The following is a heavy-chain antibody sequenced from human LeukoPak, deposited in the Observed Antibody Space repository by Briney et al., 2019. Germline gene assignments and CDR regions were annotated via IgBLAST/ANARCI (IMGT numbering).Heavy chain of an antibody. V-gene: IGHV1-18*01. J-gene: IGHJ4*02. Sequence: GESLKISCKGSGYSFTSYGISWVRQAPGQGLEWMGWISAYNGNTNYAQKLQGRVTMTTDTSTSTAYMELRSLRSDDTAVYYCARAGKWELLLDYWGQGTLVTVSS. CDR1: GYSFTSYG. CDR2: ISAYNGNT. CDR3: ARAGKWELLLDY. D-gene: IGHD1-26*01.